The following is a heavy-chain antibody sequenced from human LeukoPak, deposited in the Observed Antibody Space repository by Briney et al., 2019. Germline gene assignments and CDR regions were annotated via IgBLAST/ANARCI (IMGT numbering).Heavy chain of an antibody. J-gene: IGHJ4*02. CDR1: GFTFSSYG. Sequence: GGSLRLSCAASGFTFSSYGMHWVRQAPGKGLEWVAVISYDGSNKYYADSVKGRFTISRENSKNTLHLQMNGLRAEDTAVYYCAKDHYYYGSGIYFMHYFDYWGQGTLVTVSS. D-gene: IGHD3-10*01. CDR3: AKDHYYYGSGIYFMHYFDY. V-gene: IGHV3-30*18. CDR2: ISYDGSNK.